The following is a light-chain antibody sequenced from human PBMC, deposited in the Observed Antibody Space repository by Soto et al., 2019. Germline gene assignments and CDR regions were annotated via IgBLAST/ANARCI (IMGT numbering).Light chain of an antibody. V-gene: IGKV3-20*01. CDR1: QSVSSTY. J-gene: IGKJ3*01. Sequence: EIVLTQSPGTLSLSPGERATLSYRASQSVSSTYLAWYQQKPGQAPRLLIYGASNRATGIPDRFSGSGSGTDFTLTISRLEPEDFAVYYCQQYGSSPFAFGPGTKVDI. CDR2: GAS. CDR3: QQYGSSPFA.